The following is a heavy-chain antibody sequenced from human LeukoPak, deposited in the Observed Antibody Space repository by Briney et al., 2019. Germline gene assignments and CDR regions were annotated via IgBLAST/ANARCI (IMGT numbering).Heavy chain of an antibody. Sequence: TLSLTCTVSGGSISSGAYFWRWMRQHPGKGLEWIGFIYYSGTTYYNPSLKSRLTLSKDTSKNHFSLTLSSVTAADTAVYYCARAHGSGGDYFDYWGQGTLVTVSS. V-gene: IGHV4-31*03. CDR2: IYYSGTT. CDR1: GGSISSGAYF. J-gene: IGHJ4*02. D-gene: IGHD5-12*01. CDR3: ARAHGSGGDYFDY.